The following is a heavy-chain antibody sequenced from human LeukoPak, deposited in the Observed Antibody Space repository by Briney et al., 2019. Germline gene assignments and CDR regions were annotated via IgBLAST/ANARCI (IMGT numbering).Heavy chain of an antibody. Sequence: NPGGSPRLSCAASGFTFSDYYMSWIRQAPGKGLEWVSFISSSSSTIYYADSVKGRFTISRDNAKNSLYLQMNSLRAEDTAVYYCARARYSSGWYFDYWAREPWSPSPQ. CDR3: ARARYSSGWYFDY. CDR1: GFTFSDYY. CDR2: ISSSSSTI. V-gene: IGHV3-11*04. J-gene: IGHJ4*02. D-gene: IGHD6-19*01.